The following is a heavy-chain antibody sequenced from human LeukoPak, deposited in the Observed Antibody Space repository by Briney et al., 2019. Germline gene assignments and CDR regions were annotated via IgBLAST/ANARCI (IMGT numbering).Heavy chain of an antibody. Sequence: GGSLRLSCAVSGYTFSSHGMHWVRQAPGKGLEWVAAIWNDGSDKYYADSVKGRFTISRDNSKNMLYLQMDSLRAEDTALYYCARLWGSVSGYFDYWGQGTLVTVSS. CDR1: GYTFSSHG. J-gene: IGHJ4*02. CDR3: ARLWGSVSGYFDY. D-gene: IGHD2-21*01. V-gene: IGHV3-33*01. CDR2: IWNDGSDK.